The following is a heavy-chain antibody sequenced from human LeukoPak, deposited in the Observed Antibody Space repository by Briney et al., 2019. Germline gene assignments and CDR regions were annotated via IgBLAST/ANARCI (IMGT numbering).Heavy chain of an antibody. CDR3: ARGDDFAY. Sequence: PGGSLRLSCAASGFTVSSNCLSWVRQAPGKGLEWVSVLYSGGSTNYAGSVKGRFTISRDNSKNTLYLQMNSLRTEDTAVYYCARGDDFAYWGQGSPVTVSS. J-gene: IGHJ4*02. V-gene: IGHV3-66*02. CDR1: GFTVSSNC. CDR2: LYSGGST. D-gene: IGHD3-10*01.